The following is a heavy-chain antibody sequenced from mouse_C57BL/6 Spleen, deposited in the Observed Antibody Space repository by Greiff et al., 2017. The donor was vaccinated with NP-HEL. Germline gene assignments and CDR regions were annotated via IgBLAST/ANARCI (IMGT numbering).Heavy chain of an antibody. J-gene: IGHJ1*03. CDR1: GYSITSGYY. CDR2: ISYDGSN. V-gene: IGHV3-6*01. Sequence: DVQLQESGPGLVKPSQSLSLTCSVTGYSITSGYYWNWIRQFPGNKLEWMGYISYDGSNNYNPSLKNRISITRDTSKNQFFLKLNSVTTEDTATYYCARAGDGINYDWYFDVWGTGTTVTVSS. CDR3: ARAGDGINYDWYFDV. D-gene: IGHD1-1*01.